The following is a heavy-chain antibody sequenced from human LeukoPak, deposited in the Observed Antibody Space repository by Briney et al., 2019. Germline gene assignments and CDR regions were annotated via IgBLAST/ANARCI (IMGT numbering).Heavy chain of an antibody. Sequence: ASVKVSFKASGYTFSDFYIHWVRQAPGQGLEYVGWITPKSGDTYSPQRFRGRVTMTRDASISTAYMELSSLRSDDTAVYFCARVRLADERAWAYWGQGTLVTVSS. CDR3: ARVRLADERAWAY. D-gene: IGHD3-3*02. CDR1: GYTFSDFY. J-gene: IGHJ4*02. CDR2: ITPKSGDT. V-gene: IGHV1-2*02.